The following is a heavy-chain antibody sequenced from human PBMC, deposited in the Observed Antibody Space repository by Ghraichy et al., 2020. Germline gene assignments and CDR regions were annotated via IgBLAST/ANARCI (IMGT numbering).Heavy chain of an antibody. CDR2: ISGSGGST. CDR3: AKAGGAARPGDFDY. J-gene: IGHJ4*02. V-gene: IGHV3-23*01. D-gene: IGHD6-6*01. CDR1: GFTFSSYA. Sequence: LTCAASGFTFSSYAMSWVRQAPGKGLEWVSAISGSGGSTYYADSVKGRFTISRDNSKNTLYLQMNSLRAEDTAVYYCAKAGGAARPGDFDYWGQGTLVTVSS.